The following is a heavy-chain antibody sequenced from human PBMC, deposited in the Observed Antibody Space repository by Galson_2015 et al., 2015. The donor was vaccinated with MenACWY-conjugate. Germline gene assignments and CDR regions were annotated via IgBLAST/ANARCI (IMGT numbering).Heavy chain of an antibody. Sequence: SVKVSCKASGYTFRNHGITWVRQAPGQGLEWMGWISGNNGNTNYAQNLQGRVTMTTDTSTSTGYMELRSLRSDDTAVYYCAREATSGSKSAYWGNGTVGTVSS. J-gene: IGHJ1*01. V-gene: IGHV1-18*01. CDR3: AREATSGSKSAY. CDR1: GYTFRNHG. D-gene: IGHD5-12*01. CDR2: ISGNNGNT.